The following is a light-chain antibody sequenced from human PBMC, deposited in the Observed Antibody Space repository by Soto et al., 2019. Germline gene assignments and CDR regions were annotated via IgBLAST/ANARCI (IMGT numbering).Light chain of an antibody. Sequence: DIQMTQSPSTLSASVGDRVTMTCRASQSIRSWLAWYQQKPGKAPKLLIYDASSLESGVPSRFSGRRSGTDFTLTISRLEPEDFAVYYCQQYGSSPITFGQGTRLEIK. CDR3: QQYGSSPIT. CDR2: DAS. V-gene: IGKV1-5*01. J-gene: IGKJ5*01. CDR1: QSIRSW.